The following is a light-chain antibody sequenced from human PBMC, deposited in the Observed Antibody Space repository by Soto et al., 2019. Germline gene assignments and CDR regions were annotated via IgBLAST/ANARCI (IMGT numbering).Light chain of an antibody. CDR2: EGS. CDR1: SSDVGSYNL. J-gene: IGLJ2*01. Sequence: QSALTQPASVSGSPGQSITISCTGTSSDVGSYNLVSWYQQHPGKAPKLMIYEGSKRPSGVSNRFSGSKSGNTASLTISGLQAEDEADYYCRSYAGSQVFGGGTKLTVL. V-gene: IGLV2-23*01. CDR3: RSYAGSQV.